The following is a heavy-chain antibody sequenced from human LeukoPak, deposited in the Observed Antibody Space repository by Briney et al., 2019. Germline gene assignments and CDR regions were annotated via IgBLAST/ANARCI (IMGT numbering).Heavy chain of an antibody. CDR3: ARVALRPIDYSNPEFDP. J-gene: IGHJ5*02. CDR1: GFTFSSYS. Sequence: GGSLRLSCAASGFTFSSYSMNWVRQAPGQGLEWVSYITSDGTTMFYADSVKGRFTASRDNAENSMYLQMNSLRAEDTAVYYCARVALRPIDYSNPEFDPWGQGTLVTVSS. CDR2: ITSDGTTM. V-gene: IGHV3-48*01. D-gene: IGHD4-11*01.